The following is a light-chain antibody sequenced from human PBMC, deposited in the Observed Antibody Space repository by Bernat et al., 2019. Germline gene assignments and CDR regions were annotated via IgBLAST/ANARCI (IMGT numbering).Light chain of an antibody. J-gene: IGLJ2*01. CDR1: NVGSKS. V-gene: IGLV3-21*04. CDR3: QVWDTTSDHPV. CDR2: FDS. Sequence: SYVLTQPPSVSVAPGKTARISCGGDNVGSKSVHWYQQRPGQAPVLVIYFDSGRPSGIPERFSGSNSGNTATLSISRVEAGDEADYYCQVWDTTSDHPVFGGGTKLTVL.